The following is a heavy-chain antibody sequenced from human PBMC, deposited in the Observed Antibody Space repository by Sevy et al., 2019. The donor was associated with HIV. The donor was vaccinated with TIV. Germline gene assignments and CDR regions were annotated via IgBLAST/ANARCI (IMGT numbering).Heavy chain of an antibody. CDR1: GFTFSTYA. D-gene: IGHD3-3*01. CDR2: ISGSGGST. V-gene: IGHV3-23*01. J-gene: IGHJ6*02. CDR3: ARRPDFGVVIPTGVMDV. Sequence: GGSLRLSCAASGFTFSTYAMTWVRQAPGKGLQWVSVISGSGGSTYYADSVKGRFTISRDNSKNRMYLQMNSLRAEDTAVYYCARRPDFGVVIPTGVMDVWGQGTTVTVSS.